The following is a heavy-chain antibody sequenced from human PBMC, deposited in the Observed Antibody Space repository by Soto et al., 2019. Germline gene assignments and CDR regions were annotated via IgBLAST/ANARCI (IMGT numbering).Heavy chain of an antibody. V-gene: IGHV2-5*02. J-gene: IGHJ5*02. Sequence: QITLKESGPTLVKPTQTLTLTCTFSGFSLSTSGVGVGWIRQPPGKALEWLALIYWDDDKRYSPSLKSRLTTXKXTXXNQVVLTMTNMDPVDTATYYCANYDSGSYQGWFDPWGQGTLVTVSS. CDR3: ANYDSGSYQGWFDP. D-gene: IGHD3-10*01. CDR2: IYWDDDK. CDR1: GFSLSTSGVG.